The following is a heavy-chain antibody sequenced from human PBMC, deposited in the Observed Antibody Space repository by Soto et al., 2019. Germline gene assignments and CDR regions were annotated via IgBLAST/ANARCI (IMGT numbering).Heavy chain of an antibody. Sequence: GGSLRLSCAASGFTVSSNYMSWVRQAPGKGLEWVSVIYSGGSTYYADSVKGRFTISRDNSKNTLYLQMNSLRAEDTAVYYCARDLVPVYVEGVDVSGGDVWGKGTTVTVSS. D-gene: IGHD2-15*01. V-gene: IGHV3-53*01. CDR2: IYSGGST. CDR3: ARDLVPVYVEGVDVSGGDV. CDR1: GFTVSSNY. J-gene: IGHJ6*04.